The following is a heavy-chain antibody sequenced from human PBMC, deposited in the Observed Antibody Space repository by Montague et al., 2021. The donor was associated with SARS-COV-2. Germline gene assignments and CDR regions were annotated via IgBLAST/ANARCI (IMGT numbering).Heavy chain of an antibody. Sequence: SETLSLTCAVYGESFNGYYLNWIRQPSGKGLEWIGEINHSGSTNYNPSLKSRVTIAVDTSKNQVSLKLTSVTAADTAVFYCARSTVTNSPFGFSNKLRSRYNGMDVWGQGTTVTVSS. J-gene: IGHJ6*02. V-gene: IGHV4-34*01. CDR2: INHSGST. D-gene: IGHD4-17*01. CDR3: ARSTVTNSPFGFSNKLRSRYNGMDV. CDR1: GESFNGYY.